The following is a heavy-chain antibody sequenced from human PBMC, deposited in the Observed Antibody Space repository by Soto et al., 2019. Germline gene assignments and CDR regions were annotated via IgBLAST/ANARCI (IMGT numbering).Heavy chain of an antibody. CDR3: AKAYFFWFNEQPYHFDY. D-gene: IGHD3-10*01. V-gene: IGHV3-23*01. J-gene: IGHJ4*02. CDR1: GFTFSYYA. CDR2: ISGSGGRS. Sequence: EVQLLDSGGGLVQPGGSLRLSCAASGFTFSYYAMTWVRQGPGKGLEWVSGISGSGGRSYYADSVKGRFTISRDNSKSTLYLLMNSLRAEDTAVYYCAKAYFFWFNEQPYHFDYWGQGTLVTVSS.